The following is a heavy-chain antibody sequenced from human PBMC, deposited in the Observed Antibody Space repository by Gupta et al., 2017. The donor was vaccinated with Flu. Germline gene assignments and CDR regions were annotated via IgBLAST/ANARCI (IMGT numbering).Heavy chain of an antibody. D-gene: IGHD1-26*01. CDR2: IGGSGVDT. V-gene: IGHV3-23*01. J-gene: IGHJ4*02. CDR1: SSYA. Sequence: SSYAMSWVRQAPGKGLGWVSAIGGSGVDTYYADSAKGRFTISRDNSKNMVYLQVNSLTADDTAIYYCARDEGGSYLRFWGQGSLVTVSS. CDR3: ARDEGGSYLRF.